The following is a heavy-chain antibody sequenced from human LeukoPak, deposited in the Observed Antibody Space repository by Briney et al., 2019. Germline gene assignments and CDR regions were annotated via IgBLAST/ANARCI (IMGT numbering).Heavy chain of an antibody. J-gene: IGHJ4*02. CDR3: AREGGGQDDYFDY. D-gene: IGHD2-15*01. V-gene: IGHV3-48*03. CDR1: GFTVNNCK. CDR2: ISSSGSTI. Sequence: AWGFTVNNCKLRWLPQAQGKELKGVSYISSSGSTIYYEDSVKGRFTISRDNAKNSLYLQMNSLRAEDTSVYYCAREGGGQDDYFDYWGQGTLVTVPS.